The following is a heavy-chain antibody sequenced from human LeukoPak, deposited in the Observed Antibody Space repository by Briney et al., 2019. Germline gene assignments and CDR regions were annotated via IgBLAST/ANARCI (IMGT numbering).Heavy chain of an antibody. Sequence: SETLSLTCTVSGASISSFYWSWIRQPPGKGLEWIGYIYYSGSTYYNPSLKSRVTISVDTSKNQFSLKLSSVTAADTAVYYCARDGDGGYGRPPAFDYWGQGTLVTVSS. V-gene: IGHV4-59*12. J-gene: IGHJ4*02. CDR1: GASISSFY. CDR3: ARDGDGGYGRPPAFDY. D-gene: IGHD3-16*01. CDR2: IYYSGST.